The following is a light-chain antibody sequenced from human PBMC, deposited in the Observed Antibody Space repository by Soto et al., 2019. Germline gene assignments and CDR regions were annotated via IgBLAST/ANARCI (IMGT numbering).Light chain of an antibody. CDR2: KAS. Sequence: DIQMAQSPSTLSGSVGDRVTITFRASQTISSWLAWYQQKKGKAPKLLIYKASTLKSGVPSRFSGSGYGTEFNLTISSLQTDDFATYYCQHYNSYSEAFGQGTKVDIK. CDR3: QHYNSYSEA. CDR1: QTISSW. J-gene: IGKJ1*01. V-gene: IGKV1-5*03.